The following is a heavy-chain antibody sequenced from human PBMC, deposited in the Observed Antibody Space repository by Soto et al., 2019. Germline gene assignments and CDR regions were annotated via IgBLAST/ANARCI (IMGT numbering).Heavy chain of an antibody. J-gene: IGHJ6*02. CDR3: AREGLGYDILTGYYNGRDYYGMDV. CDR1: GYTFTSYA. D-gene: IGHD3-9*01. Sequence: ASVKVSCTASGYTFTSYAMHWVRQAPGQRLEWMGWINAGNGNTKYSQKFQGRVTITRDTSASTAYMELSSLRSEDTAVYYCAREGLGYDILTGYYNGRDYYGMDVWGQGATVTVSS. CDR2: INAGNGNT. V-gene: IGHV1-3*01.